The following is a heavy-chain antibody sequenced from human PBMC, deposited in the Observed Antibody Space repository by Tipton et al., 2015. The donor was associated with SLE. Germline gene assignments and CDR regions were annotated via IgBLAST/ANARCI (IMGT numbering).Heavy chain of an antibody. D-gene: IGHD3-10*01. J-gene: IGHJ4*02. CDR3: AGEPRSLQY. CDR2: ISQDGSRK. CDR1: GFTFSNYW. V-gene: IGHV3-7*01. Sequence: SLRLSCAASGFTFSNYWMSWVRQAPGKGLECVAMISQDGSRKYYVDSVKGRFTISRDNAQNSLYLQMNSLTAEDTAVYFCAGEPRSLQYWGQGTPVTVSS.